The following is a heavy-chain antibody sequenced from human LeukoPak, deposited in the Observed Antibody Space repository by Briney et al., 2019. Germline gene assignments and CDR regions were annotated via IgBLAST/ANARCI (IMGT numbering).Heavy chain of an antibody. J-gene: IGHJ4*02. CDR3: ARSPYGGNLFDY. V-gene: IGHV3-11*04. CDR2: ISSSGSTI. D-gene: IGHD4-23*01. Sequence: KWFSYISSSGSTIYYADSLKGRFTISRDNAKSTLFLQMDSLRAEDTAVYYCARSPYGGNLFDYWGQGTLVTVSS.